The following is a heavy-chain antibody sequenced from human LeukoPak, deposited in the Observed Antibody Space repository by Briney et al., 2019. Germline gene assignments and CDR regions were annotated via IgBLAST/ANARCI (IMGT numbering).Heavy chain of an antibody. CDR1: GGTFSSYA. CDR3: ARERGYSYGYD. D-gene: IGHD5-18*01. CDR2: IIPILGIA. Sequence: SVKVSCKASGGTFSSYAIGWVRQAPGQGLEWMGRIIPILGIANYAQKFQGRVTITADKSTSTAYMELSSLRSEDTAVYYCARERGYSYGYDWGQGTLVTVSS. J-gene: IGHJ4*02. V-gene: IGHV1-69*04.